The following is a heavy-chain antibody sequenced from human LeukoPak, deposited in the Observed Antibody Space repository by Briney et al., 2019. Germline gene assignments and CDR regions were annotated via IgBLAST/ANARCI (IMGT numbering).Heavy chain of an antibody. CDR3: ARVLPYYMDV. CDR2: ISGSGGST. Sequence: SGGSLRLSCAASGFNFSNYAMSWVRQAPGKGLEWVSAISGSGGSTYYADSVKGRFTISRDNAKNSLYLQMNSLRAEDTAVYYCARVLPYYMDVWGKGTTVTVSS. CDR1: GFNFSNYA. J-gene: IGHJ6*03. V-gene: IGHV3-23*01.